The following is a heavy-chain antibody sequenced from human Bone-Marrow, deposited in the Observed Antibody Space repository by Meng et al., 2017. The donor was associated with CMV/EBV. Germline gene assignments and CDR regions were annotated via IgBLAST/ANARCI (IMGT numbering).Heavy chain of an antibody. D-gene: IGHD3-22*01. CDR2: IIPILGIA. CDR3: ARGYYDSSGYYPWDY. CDR1: GSTFSSYT. Sequence: SGSTFSSYTLSWVRQAPGQGLGWMGRIIPILGIANYAQKFQGRVTITADKSTSTVSMELSSLRSEDTAVYYCARGYYDSSGYYPWDYWGQGTLVTVSS. J-gene: IGHJ4*02. V-gene: IGHV1-69*02.